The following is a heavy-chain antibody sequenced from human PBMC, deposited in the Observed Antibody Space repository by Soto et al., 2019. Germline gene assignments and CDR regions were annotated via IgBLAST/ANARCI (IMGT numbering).Heavy chain of an antibody. CDR1: GFAFTNYA. CDR2: ISGSGGAA. J-gene: IGHJ6*02. CDR3: AKDGGFLTYNMDV. Sequence: GPLLLSCSASGFAFTNYAMNWVRQAPGKGLEWVSVISGSGGAAYYADSVKGRFTISRDNSKNTLYLQMNSLRAEDKALYYCAKDGGFLTYNMDVWGQGTKVTVYS. V-gene: IGHV3-23*01. D-gene: IGHD3-3*01.